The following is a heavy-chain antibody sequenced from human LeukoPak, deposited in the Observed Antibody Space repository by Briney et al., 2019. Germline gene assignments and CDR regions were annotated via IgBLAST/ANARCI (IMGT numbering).Heavy chain of an antibody. CDR3: AIGIVAAGYYFDY. J-gene: IGHJ4*02. CDR2: INPNSGGT. D-gene: IGHD6-13*01. CDR1: GYTFTGYY. V-gene: IGHV1-2*02. Sequence: ASVKVSFKASGYTFTGYYIHWVRQAPGQGLEWMGWINPNSGGTNYAQKFQGRVTTTRDTSISTAYMELSRLRSDDTAVYYCAIGIVAAGYYFDYWGQGTLVTVSS.